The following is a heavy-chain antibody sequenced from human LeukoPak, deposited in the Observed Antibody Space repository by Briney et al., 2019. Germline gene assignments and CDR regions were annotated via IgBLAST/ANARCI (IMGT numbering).Heavy chain of an antibody. Sequence: GGSLRLSCAASGFTFSSYSMNWVRQAPGKGLEWVSSISSSSGYIYYADSVKGRFTISRDNAKNSLYLQMNSLRAEDTAVYCCARDADSSSWSMYYYYGMDVWGQGTTVTVSS. CDR2: ISSSSGYI. J-gene: IGHJ6*02. D-gene: IGHD6-13*01. CDR1: GFTFSSYS. V-gene: IGHV3-21*01. CDR3: ARDADSSSWSMYYYYGMDV.